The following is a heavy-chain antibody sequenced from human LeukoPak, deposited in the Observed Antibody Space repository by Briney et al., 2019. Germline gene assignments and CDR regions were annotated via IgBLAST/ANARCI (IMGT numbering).Heavy chain of an antibody. CDR3: ARVLKYCGGGYCYPIRFDP. CDR1: GGSISSYS. Sequence: SETLSLTCTVSGGSISSYSWSWIRQPPGKELEWIAYVYYSGNTNYNPSLKSRVTMSEDTSKNQFSLELSSVTTADTAVYFCARVLKYCGGGYCYPIRFDPWGQGTLVTVSS. CDR2: VYYSGNT. D-gene: IGHD2-15*01. V-gene: IGHV4-59*01. J-gene: IGHJ5*02.